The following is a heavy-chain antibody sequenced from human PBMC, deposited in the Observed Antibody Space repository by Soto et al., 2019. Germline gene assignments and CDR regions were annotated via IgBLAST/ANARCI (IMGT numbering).Heavy chain of an antibody. CDR1: GGSISSGGYY. J-gene: IGHJ6*02. Sequence: SETLSLTCTVSGGSISSGGYYWSWIRQHPGKGLEWIGYIYYSGSAYYNPSLKSRVTISVDTSKNQFSLKLSSVTAADTAVYYCASRKAVNRGIRIAYGMDVWGQGTTVTVSS. CDR2: IYYSGSA. CDR3: ASRKAVNRGIRIAYGMDV. V-gene: IGHV4-31*03. D-gene: IGHD3-3*02.